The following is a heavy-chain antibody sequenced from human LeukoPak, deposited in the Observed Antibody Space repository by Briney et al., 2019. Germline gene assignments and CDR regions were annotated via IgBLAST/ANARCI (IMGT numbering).Heavy chain of an antibody. Sequence: PSETLSLTCGVSGGSISSNYWSWIRQPPGKGLEWIGYIYYSGSTNYNPSLKSRVTISVDTSKKQFSLKLSSVTAADTAVYYCASHYSSSWYYFDYWGQGTLVTVSS. CDR3: ASHYSSSWYYFDY. CDR1: GGSISSNY. CDR2: IYYSGST. D-gene: IGHD6-13*01. V-gene: IGHV4-59*08. J-gene: IGHJ4*02.